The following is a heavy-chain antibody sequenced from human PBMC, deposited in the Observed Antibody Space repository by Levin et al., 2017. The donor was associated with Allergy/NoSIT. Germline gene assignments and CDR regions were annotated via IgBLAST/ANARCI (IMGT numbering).Heavy chain of an antibody. V-gene: IGHV3-23*01. J-gene: IGHJ4*02. CDR2: LSGSGGST. CDR3: AKAGHFGDYFDY. D-gene: IGHD4-17*01. Sequence: SCAASGFTFSTYALSWVRQAPGKGLEWVSGLSGSGGSTYYADSVKGRFTISRDNSKNTLYLQMNSLRAEDTAVYYCAKAGHFGDYFDYWGQGTLVTVSS. CDR1: GFTFSTYA.